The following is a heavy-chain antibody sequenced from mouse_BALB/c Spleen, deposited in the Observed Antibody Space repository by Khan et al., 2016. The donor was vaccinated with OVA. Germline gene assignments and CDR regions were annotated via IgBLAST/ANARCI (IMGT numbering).Heavy chain of an antibody. CDR3: ARWNYYGYDFDY. D-gene: IGHD1-2*01. CDR1: GYSITSGYA. V-gene: IGHV3-2*02. CDR2: ISYSGGT. J-gene: IGHJ2*01. Sequence: EVELVESGPGLVKPSQSLSLTCTVTGYSITSGYAWNWIRQFPGNKLEWMGYISYSGGTSYHPSLKGRISITRDTSKNQFFLQLNSVTTEDTATYYCARWNYYGYDFDYWGQGTPLTVSS.